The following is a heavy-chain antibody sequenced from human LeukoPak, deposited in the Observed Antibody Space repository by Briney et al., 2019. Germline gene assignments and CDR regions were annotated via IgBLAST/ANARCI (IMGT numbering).Heavy chain of an antibody. CDR1: GFTFSDYY. D-gene: IGHD6-13*01. CDR2: INTGGSVI. CDR3: ARHIAXQQLVVFD. Sequence: GGSLRLSCAVSGFTFSDYYMSWIRQAPGKGLEWISYINTGGSVIYYADSMKGRFTISRDNAKNSLYLQMNGLSAEDTAVYYCARHIAXQQLVVFD. V-gene: IGHV3-11*01. J-gene: IGHJ4*01.